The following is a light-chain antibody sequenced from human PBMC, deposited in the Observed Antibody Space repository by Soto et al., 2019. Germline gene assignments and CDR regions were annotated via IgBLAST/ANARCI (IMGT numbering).Light chain of an antibody. J-gene: IGKJ4*02. V-gene: IGKV3-15*01. CDR1: RALYNN. CDR2: GAP. Sequence: EIVMTQSPATLSVSPGERATLSCRASRALYNNLAWYQQKPGQAPRLLIYGAPTRATGISARLSGSGSGIEFTLTISSLQSEDFAVYYCHQYNKWPLTFGGGTKVEIK. CDR3: HQYNKWPLT.